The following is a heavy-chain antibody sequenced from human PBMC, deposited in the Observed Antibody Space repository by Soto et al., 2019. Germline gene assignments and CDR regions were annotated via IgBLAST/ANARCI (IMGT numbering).Heavy chain of an antibody. CDR3: AGLTEAERH. V-gene: IGHV3-53*01. Sequence: EVQLVESGGGLTQPGGSLRLSCVVSGFIVSSSHMIWVRQAPGKGLEGVSILYNHGKTNYVDSSKGRFTITRDNSKNTVYLQMTSLRFEDTALYYGAGLTEAERHGGQGALVPVSS. CDR2: LYNHGKT. J-gene: IGHJ4*02. CDR1: GFIVSSSH. D-gene: IGHD1-1*01.